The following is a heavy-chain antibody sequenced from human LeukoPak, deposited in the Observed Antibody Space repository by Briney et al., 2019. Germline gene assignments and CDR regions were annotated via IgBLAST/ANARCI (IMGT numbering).Heavy chain of an antibody. CDR1: GYTLTELS. CDR2: FDPEDGET. Sequence: ASVKVSCKVSGYTLTELSMHWVRQAPGKGLVWMGGFDPEDGETIYAQKFQGRVTMTEDTSTDTAYMELSSLRSEDTAVYYCATPREVDINIVHFDYWGQGTLVTVSS. V-gene: IGHV1-24*01. CDR3: ATPREVDINIVHFDY. D-gene: IGHD2-2*03. J-gene: IGHJ4*02.